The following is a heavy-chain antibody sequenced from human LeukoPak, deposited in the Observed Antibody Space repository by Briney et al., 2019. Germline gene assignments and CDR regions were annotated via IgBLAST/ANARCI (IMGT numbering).Heavy chain of an antibody. CDR2: IYYSGST. Sequence: SETLSLTCTVSGGSISSSSYYWGWIRQPPGKGLEWIGSIYYSGSTYYNPSLKSRVTISVDTSKNQFSLKLSSVTAADTAVYYCARQDGDYNYWGQGTLVTVSS. D-gene: IGHD4-17*01. CDR1: GGSISSSSYY. V-gene: IGHV4-39*01. J-gene: IGHJ4*02. CDR3: ARQDGDYNY.